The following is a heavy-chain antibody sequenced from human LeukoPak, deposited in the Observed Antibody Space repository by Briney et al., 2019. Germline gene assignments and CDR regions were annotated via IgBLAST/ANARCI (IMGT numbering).Heavy chain of an antibody. CDR3: ASSRYSGSYFDY. CDR2: INSDGSNT. Sequence: PGGSLRLSCATSGFTFSSYWMHRVRQAPGKGLVWVSRINSDGSNTNYADSVKGRFTISRDNAKNTLYLQMNSLRAEDTAVYYCASSRYSGSYFDYWGQGTLVTVSS. D-gene: IGHD1-26*01. CDR1: GFTFSSYW. J-gene: IGHJ4*02. V-gene: IGHV3-74*01.